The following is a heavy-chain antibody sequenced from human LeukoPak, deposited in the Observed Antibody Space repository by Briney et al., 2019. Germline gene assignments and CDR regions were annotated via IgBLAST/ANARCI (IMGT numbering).Heavy chain of an antibody. J-gene: IGHJ4*02. D-gene: IGHD3-10*01. Sequence: GGSLRLSCAASGFTFSSYVMHWVRQAPGKGLEWVAVISYDGSNKYYADSVMGRFTVSRDNSKNTLYVQMNSLRAEDTAVYYCAKDQGMVRGVLKSWGQGTLVTVSS. CDR3: AKDQGMVRGVLKS. CDR1: GFTFSSYV. V-gene: IGHV3-30*04. CDR2: ISYDGSNK.